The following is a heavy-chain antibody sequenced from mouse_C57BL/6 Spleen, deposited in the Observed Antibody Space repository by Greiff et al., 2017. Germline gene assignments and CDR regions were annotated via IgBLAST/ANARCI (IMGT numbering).Heavy chain of an antibody. Sequence: QVQLQQPGAELVMPGASVKLSCKASGYTFTSYWMHWVTQRPGQGLEWIGEIDPSDSYTNYNHKFKGKSTLTVDKSASTAYMQLSSLTAEDSAVYYCARGQLRLPSWFAYWGQGTLVTVSA. CDR1: GYTFTSYW. CDR2: IDPSDSYT. D-gene: IGHD3-2*02. J-gene: IGHJ3*01. V-gene: IGHV1-69*01. CDR3: ARGQLRLPSWFAY.